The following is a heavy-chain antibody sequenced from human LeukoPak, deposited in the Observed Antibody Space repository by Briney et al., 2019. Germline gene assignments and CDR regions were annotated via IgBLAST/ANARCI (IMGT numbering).Heavy chain of an antibody. D-gene: IGHD5-18*01. Sequence: GGSLRLSCAASGFTFSSYWMSWVRQAPGKGLEWVANIKQDGSEKYYVDSVKGRFTISRDNAKNSLYLQMNSLRADDTAVYYCAREGYISGYGVIDYWGQGTLVTVSS. CDR1: GFTFSSYW. J-gene: IGHJ4*02. V-gene: IGHV3-7*01. CDR2: IKQDGSEK. CDR3: AREGYISGYGVIDY.